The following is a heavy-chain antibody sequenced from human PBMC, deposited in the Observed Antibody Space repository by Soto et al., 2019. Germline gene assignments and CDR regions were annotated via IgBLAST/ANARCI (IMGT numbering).Heavy chain of an antibody. D-gene: IGHD3-3*01. V-gene: IGHV1-18*01. CDR2: ISAYNGNT. J-gene: IGHJ5*02. CDR3: ARDLFYQIWSGSMVDT. CDR1: CYTFTSYG. Sequence: AAVKVSCKAXCYTFTSYGISLVRQAPGQGLEWMGWISAYNGNTNYAQKLQGRVTMTTDTSTSTAYMELRSLRSDDTAVYYCARDLFYQIWSGSMVDTWGQGTLVTVSS.